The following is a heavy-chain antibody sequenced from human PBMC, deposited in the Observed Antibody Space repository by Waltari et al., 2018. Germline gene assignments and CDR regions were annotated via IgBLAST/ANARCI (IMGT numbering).Heavy chain of an antibody. CDR2: IYHSGST. CDR3: ARHQGIAVAGGY. Sequence: QVQLQESGPGLVKPSETLSLTCAVSGYSISSGYYWGWIRQPPGKGLEWIGSIYHSGSTYYNPSLKSRVTRSVDTSKNQFSLKLSSVTAADTAVYYCARHQGIAVAGGYWGQGTLVTVSS. D-gene: IGHD6-13*01. J-gene: IGHJ4*02. CDR1: GYSISSGYY. V-gene: IGHV4-38-2*01.